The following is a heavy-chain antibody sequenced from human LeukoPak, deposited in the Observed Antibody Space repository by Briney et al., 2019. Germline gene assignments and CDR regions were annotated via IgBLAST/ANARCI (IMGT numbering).Heavy chain of an antibody. CDR1: GFAFSSYA. Sequence: GTSLRLSCAASGFAFSSYAMHWVRQAPGKGLEWLAVVSAHGLDKFYADSVKGRFTISRDNSKNTLYLQMNSLRAEDTAVYYCARLDGGGYFDYWGQGTLVTVSS. CDR2: VSAHGLDK. V-gene: IGHV3-30*14. CDR3: ARLDGGGYFDY. J-gene: IGHJ4*02. D-gene: IGHD4-23*01.